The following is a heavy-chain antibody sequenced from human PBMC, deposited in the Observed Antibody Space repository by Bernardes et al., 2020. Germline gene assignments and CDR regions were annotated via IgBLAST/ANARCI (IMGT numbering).Heavy chain of an antibody. V-gene: IGHV4-38-2*01. CDR2: IYHSGST. Sequence: SETLSLTCAVSGYSIRSGYYWGWIRQPPGKGLEWIGSIYHSGSTYYNPSLKSRVTISVDTSKNQFSLKLSSVTAADTAVYYCARARDSSGYYSGNYWGQGTLVTGSS. CDR3: ARARDSSGYYSGNY. J-gene: IGHJ4*02. CDR1: GYSIRSGYY. D-gene: IGHD3-22*01.